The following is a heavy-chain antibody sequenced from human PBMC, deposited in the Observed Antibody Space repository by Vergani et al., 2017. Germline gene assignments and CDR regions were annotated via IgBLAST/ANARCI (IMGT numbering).Heavy chain of an antibody. Sequence: QVQLQESGPGLVKPPGTLSLTCAVSGDSFRSNKWWTWVRQSPGKTLEWIGEISHSGSTNYNPSLKGRVTLSLATSKNQFSLRLSSVTAADTAVYYCARDPKSYCSGGSCFSVWGAFDIWGRGTTVTVSS. CDR2: ISHSGST. CDR3: ARDPKSYCSGGSCFSVWGAFDI. CDR1: GDSFRSNKW. J-gene: IGHJ3*02. D-gene: IGHD2-15*01. V-gene: IGHV4-4*03.